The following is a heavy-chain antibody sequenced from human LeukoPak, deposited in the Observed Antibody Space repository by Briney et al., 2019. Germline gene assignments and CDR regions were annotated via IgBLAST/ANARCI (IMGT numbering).Heavy chain of an antibody. CDR1: GGSISSSNW. V-gene: IGHV4-4*02. CDR2: IYHSGST. J-gene: IGHJ4*02. D-gene: IGHD5-18*01. CDR3: ARRRGYSYGYWVFDY. Sequence: SETLSLTCAVSGGSISSSNWWSWVRQPPGKGLEWIGEIYHSGSTNYNPSLKSRVTISVDKSKNQFSLKLSSVTAADTAVYYCARRRGYSYGYWVFDYWGQGTLVTVSS.